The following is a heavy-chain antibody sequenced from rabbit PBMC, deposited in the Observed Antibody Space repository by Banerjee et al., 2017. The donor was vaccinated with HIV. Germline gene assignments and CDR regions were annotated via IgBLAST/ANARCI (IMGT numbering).Heavy chain of an antibody. Sequence: QEQLEESGGGLVKPEGSLTLTCKASGFSFSNNYVMCWVRQAPGKGLELIGCTSMGDDGTYCASWVNGRFTISRSTSLNTVTLQMTSLTAADTASYFCARDLAGVIGWNFNLWGPGTLVTVS. CDR1: GFSFSNNYV. CDR2: TSMGDDGT. CDR3: ARDLAGVIGWNFNL. V-gene: IGHV1S47*01. J-gene: IGHJ4*01. D-gene: IGHD4-1*01.